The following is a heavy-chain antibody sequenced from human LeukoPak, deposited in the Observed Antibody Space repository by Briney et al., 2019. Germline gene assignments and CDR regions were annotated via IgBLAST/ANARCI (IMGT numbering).Heavy chain of an antibody. V-gene: IGHV1-2*02. Sequence: ASVKVSCKASGYTFTGYYMHWVRQAPGQGLEWMGWINPNSGGTNYAQKFQGRVTMTRDTSISTAYMELSRLRSDDTAVYYCARASRILVGYCSSTGCYDPDEYFQHWGQGTLVTVSS. D-gene: IGHD2-2*01. CDR3: ARASRILVGYCSSTGCYDPDEYFQH. J-gene: IGHJ1*01. CDR1: GYTFTGYY. CDR2: INPNSGGT.